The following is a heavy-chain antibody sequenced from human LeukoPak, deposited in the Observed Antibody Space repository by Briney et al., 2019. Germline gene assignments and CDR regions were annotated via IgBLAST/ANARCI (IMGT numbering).Heavy chain of an antibody. J-gene: IGHJ6*02. CDR3: AKERLSTYYYGMDV. Sequence: GGSLRLSCAASGFTFDDYAMHWVRQAPGKGLEWVSGISWNRGSIGYADSVKGRFTISRDNVKNSLYLQMNSLRAEDTALYYCAKERLSTYYYGMDVWGQGTTVTVSS. V-gene: IGHV3-9*01. CDR2: ISWNRGSI. CDR1: GFTFDDYA.